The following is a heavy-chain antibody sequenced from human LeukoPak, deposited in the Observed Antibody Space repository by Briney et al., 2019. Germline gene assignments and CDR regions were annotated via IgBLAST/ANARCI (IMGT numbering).Heavy chain of an antibody. CDR1: GYSFTNSW. CDR3: ATYAGTSSKYFQH. Sequence: GESLKISCKGSGYSFTNSWIGWVRQMPGKGLEWMGIIYPGDSDTRYSPSFQGQVTISADKSISTANLQWSSLKASNTAIYFCATYAGTSSKYFQHWGQGTLVTVSS. CDR2: IYPGDSDT. D-gene: IGHD3-10*01. J-gene: IGHJ1*01. V-gene: IGHV5-51*01.